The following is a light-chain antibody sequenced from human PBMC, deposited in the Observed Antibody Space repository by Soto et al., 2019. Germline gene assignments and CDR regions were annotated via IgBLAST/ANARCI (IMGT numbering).Light chain of an antibody. CDR3: RSYTSTRGRI. J-gene: IGLJ2*01. CDR2: EVS. Sequence: QSALTQPASVSGSPGQSITISCTGTSSDVGGYKYVSWYQEHPGKAPKLMIYEVSNRPSGVSNRFSGSRSGNTASLTISGLQTEDEADYYCRSYTSTRGRIFGGGTKLTVL. CDR1: SSDVGGYKY. V-gene: IGLV2-14*01.